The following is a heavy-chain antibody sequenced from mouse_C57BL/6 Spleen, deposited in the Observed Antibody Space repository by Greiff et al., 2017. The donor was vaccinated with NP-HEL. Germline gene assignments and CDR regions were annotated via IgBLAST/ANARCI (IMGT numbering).Heavy chain of an antibody. D-gene: IGHD1-1*01. V-gene: IGHV1-26*01. J-gene: IGHJ2*01. CDR3: ARRANSFDY. Sequence: VQLQQSGPELVKPGASVKISCKASGYTFTDYYMNWVKQSHGKSLEWIGDINPNNGGTSYNQKFKGKATLTVDKSSSTAYMELRSLTSEDAAVYYCARRANSFDYWGQGTTLTVSS. CDR1: GYTFTDYY. CDR2: INPNNGGT.